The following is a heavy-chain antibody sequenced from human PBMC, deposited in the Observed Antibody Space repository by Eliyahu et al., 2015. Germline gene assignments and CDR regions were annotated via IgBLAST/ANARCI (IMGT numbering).Heavy chain of an antibody. CDR3: AKDRPTMIVVVITTSAFDI. V-gene: IGHV3-23*01. CDR1: GXPFXSYA. D-gene: IGHD3-22*01. J-gene: IGHJ3*02. Sequence: EVQLLESGGGLVQPGGSLRLXCXASGXPFXSYAXXWVRXASGKGPGGVSAISGSGGSTYYADSVKGRFTISRDNSKNTLYLQMNSLRAEDTAVYYCAKDRPTMIVVVITTSAFDIWGQGTMVTVSS. CDR2: ISGSGGST.